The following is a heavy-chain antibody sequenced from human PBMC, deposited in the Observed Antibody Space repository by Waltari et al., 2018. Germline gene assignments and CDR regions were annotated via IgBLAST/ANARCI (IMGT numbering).Heavy chain of an antibody. CDR3: ARASGVDY. J-gene: IGHJ4*02. D-gene: IGHD3-16*01. CDR2: ISDAGGII. Sequence: EVQLLESGGGLVQPGGSLRLSCVASGFTFSTYVMNWVRQAPGKGVEWVASISDAGGIINYADSVKGRFTISRDNSKNTLYLQMNSLRVEDSAVYYCARASGVDYWGQGTLVTISS. V-gene: IGHV3-23*01. CDR1: GFTFSTYV.